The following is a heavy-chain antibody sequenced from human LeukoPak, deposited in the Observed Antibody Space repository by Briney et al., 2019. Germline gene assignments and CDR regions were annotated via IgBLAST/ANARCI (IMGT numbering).Heavy chain of an antibody. CDR3: VKEYHSRGFGAYFDY. Sequence: GGSLRLSCTASKFTFSHYGMQWVRQAPGKGLEWVAVISSDGSIKAYADSVKGRFTLSRDNSINTVDLQMNSLRAEDTAVYYCVKEYHSRGFGAYFDYWGQGTLVTVPS. D-gene: IGHD3-3*01. CDR1: KFTFSHYG. V-gene: IGHV3-30*18. CDR2: ISSDGSIK. J-gene: IGHJ4*02.